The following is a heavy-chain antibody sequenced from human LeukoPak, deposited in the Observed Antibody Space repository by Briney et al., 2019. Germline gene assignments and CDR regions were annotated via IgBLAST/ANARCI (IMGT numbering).Heavy chain of an antibody. CDR2: IYHDGSNK. D-gene: IGHD3-22*01. V-gene: IGHV3-30*02. J-gene: IGHJ4*03. CDR3: AKESAFSYESSGPYFLDH. Sequence: PGGSLRLSCAAPGFTFSSHGMYWVRQAPGKGLEWVAFIYHDGSNKYYVDSVKGRFTISRDNSRNTLYLQMNSLRPEDTAVYYCAKESAFSYESSGPYFLDHWGQGTL. CDR1: GFTFSSHG.